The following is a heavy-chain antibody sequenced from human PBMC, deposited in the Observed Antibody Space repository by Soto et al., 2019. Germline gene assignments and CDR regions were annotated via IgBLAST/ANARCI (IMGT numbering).Heavy chain of an antibody. Sequence: QVRLVQSGVEVKKPGASVKVSCKASGYRFKSYGISWVRQAPGQGLEWMGWVSPQTGTRRYAPNFGGRVTMTTDTSTDTAHMELRSLTSADTALYYCGRIDGPSGDDGMDVWGQGTTVTVSS. V-gene: IGHV1-18*01. D-gene: IGHD1-26*01. CDR3: GRIDGPSGDDGMDV. J-gene: IGHJ6*02. CDR1: GYRFKSYG. CDR2: VSPQTGTR.